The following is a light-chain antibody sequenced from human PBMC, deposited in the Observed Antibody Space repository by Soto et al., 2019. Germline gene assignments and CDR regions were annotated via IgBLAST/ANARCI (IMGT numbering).Light chain of an antibody. CDR1: SSDVGGYNL. CDR2: EVI. V-gene: IGLV2-8*01. CDR3: AAWDDSLNGVV. J-gene: IGLJ2*01. Sequence: QSALTQPPSASGSPGQSVTISCAGTSSDVGGYNLVSWYQQHPGKAPKLMIYEVIKRPSGVPDRFSGSKSGTSASLAISGLQSEDEADYYCAAWDDSLNGVVFGGGTKVTVL.